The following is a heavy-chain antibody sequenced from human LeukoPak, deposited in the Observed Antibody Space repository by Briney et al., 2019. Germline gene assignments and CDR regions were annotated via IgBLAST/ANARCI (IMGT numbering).Heavy chain of an antibody. CDR1: GGSFSGYY. CDR2: INHSGST. Sequence: SETLSLTCAVYGGSFSGYYWSWVRQPPGKGLEWIGEINHSGSTNYNPSLKSRVTISVDTSKNQFSLELSSVTAADTAVYYCARYYYGSGSHDYWGQGTLVTVSS. D-gene: IGHD3-10*01. J-gene: IGHJ4*02. V-gene: IGHV4-34*01. CDR3: ARYYYGSGSHDY.